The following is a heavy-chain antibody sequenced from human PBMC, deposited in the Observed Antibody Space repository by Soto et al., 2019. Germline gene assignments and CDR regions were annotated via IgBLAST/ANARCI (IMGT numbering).Heavy chain of an antibody. J-gene: IGHJ3*01. D-gene: IGHD3-16*01. CDR2: IIPIPDIT. CDR1: GGTFSTYI. Sequence: QVQLVQSGAEVRKPGSSVKVSCKAPGGTFSTYIISWVRQAPGQGLEWMGRIIPIPDITNYPQTFQGRLTGTADRSTSTPYMELTSLKSEDTAVYYCARNPITPRGAAVDLWGQGTMVTVSS. V-gene: IGHV1-69*02. CDR3: ARNPITPRGAAVDL.